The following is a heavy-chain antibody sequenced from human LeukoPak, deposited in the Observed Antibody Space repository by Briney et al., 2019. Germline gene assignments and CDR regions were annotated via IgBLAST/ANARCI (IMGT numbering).Heavy chain of an antibody. V-gene: IGHV4-34*01. CDR2: INHSGST. Sequence: SETLSLTCAVYGGSFSGYYWSWIRQPPGKGLEWIGEINHSGSTNYNPSLKSRVTISVDTSKNQFSLKLSSVTAADTAVYYCARCLSYDFWSGYYQYYYYMDVWGKGTTVTVSS. J-gene: IGHJ6*03. CDR3: ARCLSYDFWSGYYQYYYYMDV. CDR1: GGSFSGYY. D-gene: IGHD3-3*01.